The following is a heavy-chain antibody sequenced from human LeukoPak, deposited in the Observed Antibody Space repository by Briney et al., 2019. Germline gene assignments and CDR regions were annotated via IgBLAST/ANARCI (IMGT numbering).Heavy chain of an antibody. J-gene: IGHJ4*02. V-gene: IGHV3-23*01. D-gene: IGHD6-13*01. CDR1: GFTFSSYA. CDR3: AREFAPSYSSSWHEALARGVLDYFDY. Sequence: GGSLRLSCAASGFTFSSYAMSWVRQAPGKGLEWVSAISGSGGSTYYADSVKGRFTISRDNSKNTLYLQMNGLRAEDTAVYYCAREFAPSYSSSWHEALARGVLDYFDYWGQGTLVTVSS. CDR2: ISGSGGST.